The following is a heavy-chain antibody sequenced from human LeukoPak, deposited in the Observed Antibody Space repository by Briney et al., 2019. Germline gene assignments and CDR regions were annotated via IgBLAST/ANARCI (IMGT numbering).Heavy chain of an antibody. CDR2: ISNSGTTR. CDR1: GFTFSDYY. V-gene: IGHV3-11*04. D-gene: IGHD6-19*01. Sequence: GGSLRLSCAASGFTFSDYYMSWIRRAPGRGLEWVSYISNSGTTRYYADSVKGRFTISRDNAKNSLYLQMNSLRAEDTAVYYCARDQTGITVAATGWFDPWAQGTLVTVSS. J-gene: IGHJ5*02. CDR3: ARDQTGITVAATGWFDP.